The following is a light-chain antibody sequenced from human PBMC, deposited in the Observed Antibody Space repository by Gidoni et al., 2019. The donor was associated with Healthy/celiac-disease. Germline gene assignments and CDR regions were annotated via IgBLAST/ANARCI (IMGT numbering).Light chain of an antibody. Sequence: DIQMTQSPSSLSASVGDRVTITCRASQSIISYLNGYQQKPGKAPKLLIYAASSLQIGVPSRFSGSGSGTDFTLTISSLQPEDFATYYCQQSYSTLKYTFGQGTKLEIK. CDR3: QQSYSTLKYT. CDR2: AAS. J-gene: IGKJ2*01. V-gene: IGKV1-39*01. CDR1: QSIISY.